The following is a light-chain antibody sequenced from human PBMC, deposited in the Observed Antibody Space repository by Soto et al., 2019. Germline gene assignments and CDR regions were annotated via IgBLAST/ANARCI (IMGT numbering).Light chain of an antibody. Sequence: QAVVTQEPSFSVSPGRTVTLTCGLSSGSVSTSYYPSWYQQTPGQAPRTLIYSTNTRSSGVPDRFSGSILGNKAALTITGAQAEDESDYYCVLYMGSGIGVFGGGTKLTVL. CDR2: STN. J-gene: IGLJ3*02. CDR3: VLYMGSGIGV. V-gene: IGLV8-61*01. CDR1: SGSVSTSYY.